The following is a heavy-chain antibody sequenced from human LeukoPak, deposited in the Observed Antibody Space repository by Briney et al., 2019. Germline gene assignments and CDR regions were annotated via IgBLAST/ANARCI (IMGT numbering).Heavy chain of an antibody. D-gene: IGHD3-10*02. J-gene: IGHJ5*02. CDR2: VHHSGTT. V-gene: IGHV4-38-2*02. CDR3: ARRPDDYYVTARWFDP. CDR1: DSSISSGYY. Sequence: SETLSLTCTVSDSSISSGYYWGWIRPPPGKGLEWIGTVHHSGTTFYNSSLKRRVTISVDTSKNQFSLKLSSVTAADTAVYYCARRPDDYYVTARWFDPSGQGTLVTISS.